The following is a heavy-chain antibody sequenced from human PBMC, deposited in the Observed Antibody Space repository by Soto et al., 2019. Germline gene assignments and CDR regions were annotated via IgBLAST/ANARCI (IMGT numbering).Heavy chain of an antibody. J-gene: IGHJ4*02. D-gene: IGHD1-1*01. V-gene: IGHV4-34*01. CDR1: GGSLSGYY. Sequence: SETLSLTCDGGSLSGYYWSWIRQSPGVGLEWIGEIHHTGNTNYNPSLKSRVTISVDMSKNQLFLKLISVTAADTAVYYCARGTRSTLMKMAHFDYWGQGTLVTVSS. CDR3: ARGTRSTLMKMAHFDY. CDR2: IHHTGNT.